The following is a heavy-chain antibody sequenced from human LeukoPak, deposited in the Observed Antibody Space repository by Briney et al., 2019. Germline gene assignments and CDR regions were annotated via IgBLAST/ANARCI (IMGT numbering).Heavy chain of an antibody. V-gene: IGHV4-34*01. CDR1: GGSFSGYY. J-gene: IGHJ4*02. D-gene: IGHD3-16*02. CDR3: AIPPYDYVWGSYRAFDY. Sequence: SETLSLTCAVYGGSFSGYYWSWIRQPPGKGLEWIGEINHSGSTNCNPSLKSRVTISVDTSKNQFSLKLSSVTAADTAVYYCAIPPYDYVWGSYRAFDYWGQGTLVTVSS. CDR2: INHSGST.